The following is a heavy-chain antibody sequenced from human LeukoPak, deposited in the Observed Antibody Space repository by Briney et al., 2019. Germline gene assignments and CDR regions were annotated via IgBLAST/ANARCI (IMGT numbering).Heavy chain of an antibody. D-gene: IGHD1-7*01. CDR3: ARGSGTTDWYFDL. V-gene: IGHV3-33*01. CDR1: GFTFRNYG. CDR2: IWYDGSNN. Sequence: GGSLRLSCTASGFTFRNYGKDWVRQPPAKGLEGVAIIWYDGSNNYYADSVKGRFTISRDNSKNTLYLQMNSLRAEDTAVYYCARGSGTTDWYFDLWGRGTLVTVSS. J-gene: IGHJ2*01.